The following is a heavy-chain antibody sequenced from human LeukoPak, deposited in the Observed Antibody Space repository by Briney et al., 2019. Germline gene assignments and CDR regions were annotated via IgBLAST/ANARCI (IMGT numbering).Heavy chain of an antibody. J-gene: IGHJ4*02. CDR2: VSGSGGST. Sequence: PGGSLRLSCAASGFTFSSYAMSWVRQAPGKGLEWVSGVSGSGGSTYYADSVKGRFTISRDNAKNSLYLQMNSLRAEDTAVYYCARDYGTTMIVEPGRWGQGTLVTVSS. CDR3: ARDYGTTMIVEPGR. V-gene: IGHV3-23*01. CDR1: GFTFSSYA. D-gene: IGHD3-22*01.